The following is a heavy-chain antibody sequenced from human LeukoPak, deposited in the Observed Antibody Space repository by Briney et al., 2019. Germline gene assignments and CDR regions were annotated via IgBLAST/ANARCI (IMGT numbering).Heavy chain of an antibody. CDR1: GGSISSGGYY. D-gene: IGHD3-3*01. CDR2: IYYSGST. J-gene: IGHJ4*02. CDR3: ARAVADLYYFDY. Sequence: SQALSLTCTVSGGSISSGGYYWSWIRQHPGKGLEWIGYIYYSGSTYYNPSLKSRVTISVDTSKNQFSLKLSSVTAADTAVYYCARAVADLYYFDYWCQGTLVTVSS. V-gene: IGHV4-31*03.